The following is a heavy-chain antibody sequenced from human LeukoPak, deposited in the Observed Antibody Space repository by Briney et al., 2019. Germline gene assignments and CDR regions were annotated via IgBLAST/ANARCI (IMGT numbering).Heavy chain of an antibody. CDR3: ARGQYYYDTSGYYADY. V-gene: IGHV3-30-3*01. Sequence: GGSLRFSCAGSGFTCSIYAMHWVRQAPGKGLEWVAVISYDGSNKYYADSVKGRFTISRDNSKNTLYLQMNSLRAEDTAVYYCARGQYYYDTSGYYADYWGQGTLVTVSS. J-gene: IGHJ4*02. CDR1: GFTCSIYA. CDR2: ISYDGSNK. D-gene: IGHD3-22*01.